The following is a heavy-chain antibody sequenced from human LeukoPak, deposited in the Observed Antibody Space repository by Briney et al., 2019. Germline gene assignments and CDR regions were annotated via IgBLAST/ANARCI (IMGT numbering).Heavy chain of an antibody. D-gene: IGHD3-22*01. CDR1: GDSVSRSDSY. J-gene: IGHJ1*01. CDR2: IYYSGRT. Sequence: PSETLSLTCTIFGDSVSRSDSYWDWIRQPPGKGLEWIGTIYYSGRTYYSPSPKSRVTLSVDMSNNQFSLTLSSVTAADTALYFCARRRYYDSSGYLEWGQGTLATVSS. V-gene: IGHV4-39*01. CDR3: ARRRYYDSSGYLE.